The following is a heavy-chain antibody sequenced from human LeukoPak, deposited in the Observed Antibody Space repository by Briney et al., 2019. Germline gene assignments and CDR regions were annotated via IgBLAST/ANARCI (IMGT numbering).Heavy chain of an antibody. Sequence: VSVKVSCKASGYTFTGYYMHWVRQAPGQGLEWMGWINPNSGGTNYAQKFQGRVTMTRDTSISTAYMELSRLRSDDTAVYYCARRALSSVDLDYWGQGTLVTVSS. CDR1: GYTFTGYY. V-gene: IGHV1-2*02. J-gene: IGHJ4*02. D-gene: IGHD5/OR15-5a*01. CDR3: ARRALSSVDLDY. CDR2: INPNSGGT.